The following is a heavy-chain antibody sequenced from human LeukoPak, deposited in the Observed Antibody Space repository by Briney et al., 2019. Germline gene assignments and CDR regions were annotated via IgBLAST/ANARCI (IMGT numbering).Heavy chain of an antibody. CDR1: GGSFSGCY. Sequence: SETLSLTCAVYGGSFSGCYWSWIRQPPGKGLEWIGHIYTSGSTNYNPSLKSRVTISVDTSKNQFSLKLSSVTAADTAVYYCARDHLDYFDYYYMDVWGKGTTVTVSS. J-gene: IGHJ6*03. V-gene: IGHV4-4*08. CDR3: ARDHLDYFDYYYMDV. D-gene: IGHD2/OR15-2a*01. CDR2: IYTSGST.